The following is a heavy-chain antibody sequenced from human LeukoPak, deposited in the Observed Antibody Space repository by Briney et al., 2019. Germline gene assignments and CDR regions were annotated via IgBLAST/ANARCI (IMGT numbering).Heavy chain of an antibody. J-gene: IGHJ4*02. D-gene: IGHD3-9*01. Sequence: SETLSLTCTVSGGSISSYYWSWIPQPPGKGLEWIGYIYYSGSTNYNPSLKSRVTISVDTSKNQFSLKLSSVTAADTAVYYCARAGQKNDYDILTGSYYFDYWGQGTLVTVSS. CDR1: GGSISSYY. V-gene: IGHV4-59*01. CDR3: ARAGQKNDYDILTGSYYFDY. CDR2: IYYSGST.